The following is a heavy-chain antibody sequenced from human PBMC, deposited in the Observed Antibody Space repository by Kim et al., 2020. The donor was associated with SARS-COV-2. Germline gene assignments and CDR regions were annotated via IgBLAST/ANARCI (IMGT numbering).Heavy chain of an antibody. Sequence: SETLSLTCTGSGGSISSSTYYWGWIRQPPGKGLEWIATIYYSGRTCYNPSLKSRVTISVDTSKDQFSLKLSSVTAADTAVYYCARVGYRNGYSTYVDYWGQGTLVSVSS. D-gene: IGHD5-18*01. J-gene: IGHJ4*02. CDR2: IYYSGRT. CDR3: ARVGYRNGYSTYVDY. V-gene: IGHV4-39*01. CDR1: GGSISSSTYY.